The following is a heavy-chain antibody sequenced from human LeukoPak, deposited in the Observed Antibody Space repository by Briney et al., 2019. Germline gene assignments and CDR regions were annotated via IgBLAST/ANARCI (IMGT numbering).Heavy chain of an antibody. D-gene: IGHD2-21*01. V-gene: IGHV4-61*02. CDR1: GDSISSSTYY. Sequence: PSETLSLTCTVSGDSISSSTYYWSWIRQPAGKGLEWIGRIYTSGSTNYNPSLKSRVTISVDTSKNQFSLKLSSVTAADTAVYYCARTRVKSGVVSGNDYWGQGTLVTVSS. CDR2: IYTSGST. CDR3: ARTRVKSGVVSGNDY. J-gene: IGHJ4*02.